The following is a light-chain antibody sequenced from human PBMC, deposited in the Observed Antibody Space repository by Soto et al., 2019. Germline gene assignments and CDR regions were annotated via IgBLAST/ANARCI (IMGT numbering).Light chain of an antibody. CDR1: QSVSSSY. CDR2: GAS. J-gene: IGKJ3*01. CDR3: QHHGSSPFT. Sequence: EIVLTQSPGTLSLSPGERATLSCWASQSVSSSYVAWYQQKPGQAPMLLIYGASSRAAGIPDRFSGSGSGTDFTLTISRLEPEDFAVYYCQHHGSSPFTFGPGTIVDIK. V-gene: IGKV3-20*01.